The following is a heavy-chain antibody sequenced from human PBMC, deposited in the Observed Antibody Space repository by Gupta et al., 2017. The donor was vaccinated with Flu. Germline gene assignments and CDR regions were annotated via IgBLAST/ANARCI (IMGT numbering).Heavy chain of an antibody. V-gene: IGHV4-34*01. CDR2: INHSGSN. J-gene: IGHJ6*02. CDR1: GGSFSGYY. Sequence: QVQLQQWGAGLLKPSETLSLTCAGYGGSFSGYYWSWIRQPPGKGLEWIGEINHSGSNNYNPSLKSRVTISVDTSKNQFSLKRSAVTAADTAVYYCARGKRGMDGGGQGTTVTVSS. CDR3: ARGKRGMDG.